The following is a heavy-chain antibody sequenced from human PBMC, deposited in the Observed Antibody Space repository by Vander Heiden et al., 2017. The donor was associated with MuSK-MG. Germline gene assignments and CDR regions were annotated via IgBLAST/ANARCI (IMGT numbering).Heavy chain of an antibody. D-gene: IGHD6-19*01. V-gene: IGHV1-69*01. CDR1: GGTFSSYA. J-gene: IGHJ6*02. CDR3: ARGPPHVLYSSGGPPYHYYYYGMDV. CDR2: IIPIFGTA. Sequence: QVQLVQSGAEVKKPGSSVKVSCKASGGTFSSYAISWVRQAPGQGLEWMGGIIPIFGTANYAQKFQGRVTITADESTSTAYMELSSLRSEDTAVYYCARGPPHVLYSSGGPPYHYYYYGMDVWGQGTTVTVSS.